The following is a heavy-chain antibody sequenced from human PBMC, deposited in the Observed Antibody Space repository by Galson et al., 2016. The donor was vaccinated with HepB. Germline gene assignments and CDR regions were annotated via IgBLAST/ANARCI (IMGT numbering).Heavy chain of an antibody. CDR2: IYYSGTT. CDR1: GGSISSYY. D-gene: IGHD6-19*01. Sequence: ETLSLTCTVSGGSISSYYWSWIRQPPGKELEWIGYIYYSGTTNNNPSLKSRVSMSVDTSKRQISLKLSSVTAADTAVYYCARERESSGWFRGWYFDLWGRGTLVTVSS. V-gene: IGHV4-59*01. CDR3: ARERESSGWFRGWYFDL. J-gene: IGHJ2*01.